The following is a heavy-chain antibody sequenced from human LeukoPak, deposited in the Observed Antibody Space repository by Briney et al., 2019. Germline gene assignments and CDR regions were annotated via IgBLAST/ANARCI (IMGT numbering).Heavy chain of an antibody. CDR3: ARVTEAPYYFDY. Sequence: GGSLRLSCAASGFTFSSYAMSWVRQAPGKGLEWVSSISSSSSYIYYADSVKGRFTISRDNAKNSLYLQMNSLRAEDTAVYYCARVTEAPYYFDYWGQGTLVTVSS. CDR1: GFTFSSYA. J-gene: IGHJ4*02. CDR2: ISSSSSYI. V-gene: IGHV3-21*01.